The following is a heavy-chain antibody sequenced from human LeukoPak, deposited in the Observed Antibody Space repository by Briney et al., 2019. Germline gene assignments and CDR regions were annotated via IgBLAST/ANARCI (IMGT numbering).Heavy chain of an antibody. CDR2: ISGSGGSA. CDR3: AKDLARYYYDSSGYYAY. V-gene: IGHV3-23*01. CDR1: GFTFSSYA. D-gene: IGHD3-22*01. J-gene: IGHJ4*02. Sequence: GGSLRLSCAASGFTFSSYAMSWVRQALGKGLEWVSAISGSGGSAYYADSVKGRFTISRDDSKNTLYLQMNSLRAEDTAVYYCAKDLARYYYDSSGYYAYWGQGTLVTVSS.